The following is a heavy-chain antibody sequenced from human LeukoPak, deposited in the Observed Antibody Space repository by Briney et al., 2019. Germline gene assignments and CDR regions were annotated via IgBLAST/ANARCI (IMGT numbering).Heavy chain of an antibody. J-gene: IGHJ6*04. D-gene: IGHD2-15*01. CDR3: ARSGSYCSGGSCYPTYYYYYYGMDV. V-gene: IGHV4-4*02. Sequence: SETLSLTCAVSGGSISSSNWWSWVRQPPGKGLEWIGEIYHSGSTNYNPSLKSRVTISVDKSKNQFSLKLSSVTAADTAVYYCARSGSYCSGGSCYPTYYYYYYGMDVWGKGTTVTVSS. CDR2: IYHSGST. CDR1: GGSISSSNW.